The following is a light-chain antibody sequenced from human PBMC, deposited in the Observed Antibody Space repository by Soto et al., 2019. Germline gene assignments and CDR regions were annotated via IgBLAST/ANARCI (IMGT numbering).Light chain of an antibody. Sequence: QSVLTQPASVSGSPGQSITISCTGTSSDIGGYNSVSWYQQHPGKAPKLVIYAVSNRPSGVSSRFSGSKSGNTASLTMSGLQAEDEATYYRSSYTNINTRACVFGTGTKVTVL. CDR2: AVS. CDR1: SSDIGGYNS. CDR3: SSYTNINTRACV. J-gene: IGLJ1*01. V-gene: IGLV2-14*01.